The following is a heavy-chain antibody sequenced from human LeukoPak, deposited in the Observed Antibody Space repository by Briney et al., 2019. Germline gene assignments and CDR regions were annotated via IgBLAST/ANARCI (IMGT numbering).Heavy chain of an antibody. J-gene: IGHJ4*02. Sequence: GGSLRLSCAASGFTFSSYAMSWVRQAPGKGLEWVSYISSSSGTICYADSVKGRFTISRDNAKNSLYLQVNSLRAEDTAVYYCARETSLTFWGQGTLVTVSS. V-gene: IGHV3-48*04. CDR3: ARETSLTF. CDR2: ISSSSGTI. CDR1: GFTFSSYA.